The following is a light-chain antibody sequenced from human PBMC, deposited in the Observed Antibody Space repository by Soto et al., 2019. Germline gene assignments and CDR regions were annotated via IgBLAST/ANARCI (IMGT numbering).Light chain of an antibody. J-gene: IGKJ4*01. CDR3: QQYDNWPLT. CDR2: DAS. Sequence: EVVMTQSTATLSWSPGERATLSCRASQSVSSYLAWYQQKPVQAPRLLIYDASNRATGIPARFSGSEYGTEFNLTISSLQSEDFAVYYCQQYDNWPLTFGGGTKVDIK. V-gene: IGKV3D-15*01. CDR1: QSVSSY.